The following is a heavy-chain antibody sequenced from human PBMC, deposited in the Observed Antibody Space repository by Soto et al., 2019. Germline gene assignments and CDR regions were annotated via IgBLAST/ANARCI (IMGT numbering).Heavy chain of an antibody. CDR1: GYTCTSYG. Sequence: GASVKVSCKASGYTCTSYGISWVRQAPGQGLEWMGWISAYNGNTNYAQKLQGRVTMTTDTSTSTAYMELRSLRSDDTAVYYCAREWVDDFWSGYTYYYYGMDVWGQGTTVTVSS. J-gene: IGHJ6*02. D-gene: IGHD3-3*01. V-gene: IGHV1-18*01. CDR2: ISAYNGNT. CDR3: AREWVDDFWSGYTYYYYGMDV.